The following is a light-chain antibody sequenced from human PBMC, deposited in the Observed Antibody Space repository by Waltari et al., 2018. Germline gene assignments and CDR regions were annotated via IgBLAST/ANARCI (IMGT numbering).Light chain of an antibody. CDR2: DAS. J-gene: IGKJ4*01. Sequence: EIVLTQSPATLSLSPGERATLSCRASQSVSSYLAWYQHKPGQAPRLLIYDASNRATGIPARFIGRGSGTDFTLTISSLEPEDFAVYYCQQRSNWPPLTFGGGTKVAIK. CDR1: QSVSSY. V-gene: IGKV3-11*01. CDR3: QQRSNWPPLT.